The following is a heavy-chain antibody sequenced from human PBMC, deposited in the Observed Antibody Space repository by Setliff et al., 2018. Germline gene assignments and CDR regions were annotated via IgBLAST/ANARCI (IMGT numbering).Heavy chain of an antibody. D-gene: IGHD6-13*01. V-gene: IGHV1-2*02. CDR1: GYSFSDFY. J-gene: IGHJ5*02. CDR3: ARGGLSWLNWLDP. Sequence: ASVKVSCKASGYSFSDFYMHWVRQVPGRGPEWMGSINPKSGVTRYVQKFQGRVTMTRDTSISTAYMELNSLTSDDTAVYYCARGGLSWLNWLDPWGQGTPGTVSS. CDR2: INPKSGVT.